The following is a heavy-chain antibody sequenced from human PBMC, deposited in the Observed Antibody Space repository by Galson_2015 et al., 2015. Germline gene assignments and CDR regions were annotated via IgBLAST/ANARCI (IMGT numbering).Heavy chain of an antibody. CDR2: TYYRSKWYN. J-gene: IGHJ5*02. CDR1: GDSVSSNSAA. D-gene: IGHD2-2*01. Sequence: CAISGDSVSSNSAAWNWIRQSPSRGLEWLGRTYYRSKWYNDYAVSVKSRITINPDTSKNQFSLQLNSVTPEDTAVYYCAATSQGYCSSTSFNGYWRWFDPWGQGTLVTVSS. V-gene: IGHV6-1*01. CDR3: AATSQGYCSSTSFNGYWRWFDP.